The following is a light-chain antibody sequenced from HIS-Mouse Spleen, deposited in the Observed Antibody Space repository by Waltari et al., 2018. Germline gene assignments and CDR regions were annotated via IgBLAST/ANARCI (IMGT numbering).Light chain of an antibody. CDR2: KAS. CDR3: QQYNSYST. J-gene: IGKJ1*01. Sequence: DIQMTQFPSTLSASVGDRVPITCRASQSISSWLAWYQQKPGKAPKLLIYKASSLESGVPSRFSGSGSGTEFTLTISSLQPDDFATYYCQQYNSYSTFGQGTKVEIK. V-gene: IGKV1-5*03. CDR1: QSISSW.